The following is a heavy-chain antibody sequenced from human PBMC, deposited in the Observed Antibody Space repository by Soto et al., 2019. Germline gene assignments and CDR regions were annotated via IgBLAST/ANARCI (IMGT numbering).Heavy chain of an antibody. D-gene: IGHD2-15*01. Sequence: SETLSLTCTVSGGSISSGGYYWSWIRQHPGKGLEWIGHIYYSGSTNYNPSLKSRVTISVDTSKNQLSLKLSSVTAADTAVYYCARVRDCSGGSCYSWWFDPWGQGTLVTVSS. J-gene: IGHJ5*02. V-gene: IGHV4-61*08. CDR3: ARVRDCSGGSCYSWWFDP. CDR1: GGSISSGGYY. CDR2: IYYSGST.